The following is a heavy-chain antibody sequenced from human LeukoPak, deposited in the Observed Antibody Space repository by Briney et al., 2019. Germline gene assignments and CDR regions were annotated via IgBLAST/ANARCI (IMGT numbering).Heavy chain of an antibody. CDR3: AKDHPGRIDRSSTLLY. CDR1: KFAFSSYA. CDR2: ISGGGGNT. V-gene: IGHV3-23*01. J-gene: IGHJ4*02. D-gene: IGHD2-2*01. Sequence: GGSLRLSCAASKFAFSSYAMSWVRQAPGKGLEWVSAISGGGGNTYYADSVKGRFTISRDNSKNTLYLQMNSLRAEDTAVYYCAKDHPGRIDRSSTLLYWGQGTLVTVSS.